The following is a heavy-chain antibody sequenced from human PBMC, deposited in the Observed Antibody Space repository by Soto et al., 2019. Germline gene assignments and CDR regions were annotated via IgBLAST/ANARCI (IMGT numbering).Heavy chain of an antibody. CDR1: GGTFSSYA. D-gene: IGHD3-9*01. J-gene: IGHJ6*02. Sequence: SVKVSCKASGGTFSSYAISWVRQAPGRGLEWMGGIIPIFGTANYAQKFQGRVTITADESTSTAYMELSSLRSEDTAVYYCARAVVVPAAKTYYDILTGRGYGMDVWGQGTTVTVSS. CDR3: ARAVVVPAAKTYYDILTGRGYGMDV. V-gene: IGHV1-69*13. CDR2: IIPIFGTA.